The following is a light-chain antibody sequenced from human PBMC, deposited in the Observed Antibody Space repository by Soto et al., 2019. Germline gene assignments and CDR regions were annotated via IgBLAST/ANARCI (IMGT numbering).Light chain of an antibody. V-gene: IGKV3-15*01. CDR2: GAY. Sequence: EIVRRQSSATLSVSPGERATLSCRASQSVSSNLAWYQQKPGQAPRLLIYGAYPRATGIPARFSGSGSGTEFTLTISSLQSEDFAVYYCQEYNNWPLYTFGQGTRLEIK. CDR3: QEYNNWPLYT. CDR1: QSVSSN. J-gene: IGKJ5*01.